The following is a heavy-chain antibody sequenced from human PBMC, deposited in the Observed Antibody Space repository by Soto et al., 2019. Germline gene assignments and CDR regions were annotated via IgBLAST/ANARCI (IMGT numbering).Heavy chain of an antibody. CDR2: IIGSGRST. V-gene: IGHV3-49*04. Sequence: GGSLRLSCAASGFTFSSYAMSWVRQAPGKGLEWVSVIIGSGRSTYYAASVKGRFTISRDDSKSIAYLQMNSLKTEDTAVYYCTRERPLTYYYDSSGYYYGDYFDYWGQGTLVTVSS. J-gene: IGHJ4*02. CDR3: TRERPLTYYYDSSGYYYGDYFDY. CDR1: GFTFSSYA. D-gene: IGHD3-22*01.